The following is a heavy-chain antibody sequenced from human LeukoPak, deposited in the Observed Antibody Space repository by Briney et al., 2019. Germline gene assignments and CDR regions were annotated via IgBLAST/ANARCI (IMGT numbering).Heavy chain of an antibody. CDR3: AKDQGFGDLDDY. J-gene: IGHJ4*02. CDR2: ISGTGTTT. V-gene: IGHV3-23*01. Sequence: GGSLRLSCAASGFIFNNYAMRWVRQAPGKGLEWVSAISGTGTTTYYADSVKGRFAITRDNSKNTLYLQMSSLRAEDTAVYYCAKDQGFGDLDDYRGQGTLVTVSS. CDR1: GFIFNNYA. D-gene: IGHD3-10*01.